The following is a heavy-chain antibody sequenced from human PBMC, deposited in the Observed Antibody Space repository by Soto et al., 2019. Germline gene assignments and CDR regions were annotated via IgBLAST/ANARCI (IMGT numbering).Heavy chain of an antibody. Sequence: QVQLVQSGAEVKKPGASVKVSCKASGYTFSSYAIYWVRQAPGQRLDWMGWINTGNGNTKYSQRFQDRINITRETSARTAYMELSSLRSEDTAVYYCAGDRVLRVGLLNSYNYGMDVWGQGTTVTVSS. J-gene: IGHJ6*02. V-gene: IGHV1-3*04. CDR1: GYTFSSYA. D-gene: IGHD2-8*01. CDR3: AGDRVLRVGLLNSYNYGMDV. CDR2: INTGNGNT.